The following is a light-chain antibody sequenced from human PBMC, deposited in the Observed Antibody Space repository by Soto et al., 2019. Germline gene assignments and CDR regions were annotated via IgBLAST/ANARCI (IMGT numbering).Light chain of an antibody. V-gene: IGKV1-33*01. J-gene: IGKJ4*01. CDR1: QDISNY. Sequence: DIQMTQSPSSLSASVGDRVTITCQASQDISNYLNRYQQKPGKAPKLLIYDASNLETGVPSRFSGSGSGADFTFTISSLQPEDVATYYCLQYDNLPPLTFGGGTKVEIK. CDR2: DAS. CDR3: LQYDNLPPLT.